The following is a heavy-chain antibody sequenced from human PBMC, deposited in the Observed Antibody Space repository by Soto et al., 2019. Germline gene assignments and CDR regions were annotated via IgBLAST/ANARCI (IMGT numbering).Heavy chain of an antibody. D-gene: IGHD1-26*01. CDR2: ISYDGSNK. CDR1: GFTFTDYA. CDR3: ASSISSVGPFDY. J-gene: IGHJ4*02. Sequence: GGSLRLSCAASGFTFTDYALNWVRQAPGKGLEWMAVISYDGSNKFYADSVKGRFTISRDNSKNMLYLQVNSLKTEDTAVYYCASSISSVGPFDYWGQGTLVTVSS. V-gene: IGHV3-30-3*01.